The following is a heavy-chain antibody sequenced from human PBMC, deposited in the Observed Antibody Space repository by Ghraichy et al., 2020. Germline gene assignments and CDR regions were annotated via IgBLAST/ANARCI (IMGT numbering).Heavy chain of an antibody. CDR1: GGSISSYY. CDR2: IYYSGST. CDR3: ARDMVVGATKYAFDI. D-gene: IGHD1-26*01. J-gene: IGHJ3*02. V-gene: IGHV4-59*01. Sequence: SETLSLICTVSGGSISSYYWSWIRQPPGKGLEWIGYIYYSGSTNYNPSLKSRLTISVDTSKNQFSLKLSSVTAADTAVYYCARDMVVGATKYAFDIWGQGTMVTVSS.